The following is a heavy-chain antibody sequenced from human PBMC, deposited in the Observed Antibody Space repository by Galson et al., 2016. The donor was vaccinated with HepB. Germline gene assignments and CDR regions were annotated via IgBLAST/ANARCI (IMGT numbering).Heavy chain of an antibody. J-gene: IGHJ4*02. V-gene: IGHV3-21*06. D-gene: IGHD6-13*01. CDR3: AGEDSSNWPYFDY. CDR2: ISSTSHFI. Sequence: SLRLSCAGSGFTFSTFSMNWVRQAPGKGLEWVSSISSTSHFIYYADSVKGRFTISRDNAKSSVVLQMDGLGAEDTAMYFCAGEDSSNWPYFDYWGRGALVTVSS. CDR1: GFTFSTFS.